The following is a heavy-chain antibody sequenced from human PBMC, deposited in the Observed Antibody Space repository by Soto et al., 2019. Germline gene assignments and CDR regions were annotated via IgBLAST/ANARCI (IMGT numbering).Heavy chain of an antibody. V-gene: IGHV2-5*02. J-gene: IGHJ4*02. CDR3: AHSKHASIAARHDFDY. D-gene: IGHD6-6*01. CDR1: GFSLSTSGGG. Sequence: SGPTLVNPTQTLTLTCTFSGFSLSTSGGGVGWIRQPPGKALEWLALLYWDDDKRYSPSLKSRLTITKDTSKTQVVLTMTNMDPVDTATYYCAHSKHASIAARHDFDYWGQGTLVTVSS. CDR2: LYWDDDK.